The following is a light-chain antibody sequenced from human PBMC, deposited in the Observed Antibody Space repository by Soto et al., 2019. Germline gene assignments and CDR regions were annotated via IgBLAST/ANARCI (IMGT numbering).Light chain of an antibody. Sequence: EIVRTQSPATLPVSPGERATLSCSASQRVISNLAWYKQKPGQPPRRLIYGASTRATGIPARFSGSVSGSAFTLTISSLQSEDFTIYYSPQYKNWPLTFGGGTKVEIK. J-gene: IGKJ4*01. CDR3: PQYKNWPLT. V-gene: IGKV3-15*01. CDR1: QRVISN. CDR2: GAS.